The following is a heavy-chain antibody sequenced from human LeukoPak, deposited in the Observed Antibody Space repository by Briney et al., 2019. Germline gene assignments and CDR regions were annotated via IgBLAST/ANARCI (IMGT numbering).Heavy chain of an antibody. J-gene: IGHJ4*02. CDR3: AKDQTYSSGWPPLYYFDY. CDR2: ISGSGGST. Sequence: GGSLRLSCAAFGFTFSNYAMSWVRQAPGKGLEWVSAISGSGGSTYYADSVKGRFTISRDNSKNTLYLQMNSLRAEDTAVYYCAKDQTYSSGWPPLYYFDYWGQGTLVTVSS. V-gene: IGHV3-23*01. CDR1: GFTFSNYA. D-gene: IGHD6-19*01.